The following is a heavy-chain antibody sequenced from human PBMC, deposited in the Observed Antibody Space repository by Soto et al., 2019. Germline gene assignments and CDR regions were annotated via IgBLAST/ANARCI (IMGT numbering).Heavy chain of an antibody. CDR1: RFIFSDYV. J-gene: IGHJ1*01. CDR3: ARENSSIAPRLFQH. Sequence: GLSLSLAWVAFRFIFSDYVMQCPRQAPGRGLVWLAVISPDGGNQYYSESAKARFTISRDNSKNTLYLQMNALTPDDTALYYCARENSSIAPRLFQHWGHGSLVTVSS. V-gene: IGHV3-30-3*01. D-gene: IGHD6-6*01. CDR2: ISPDGGNQ.